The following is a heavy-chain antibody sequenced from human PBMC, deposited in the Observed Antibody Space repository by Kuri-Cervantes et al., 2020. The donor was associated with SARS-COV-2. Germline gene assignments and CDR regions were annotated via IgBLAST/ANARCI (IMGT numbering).Heavy chain of an antibody. D-gene: IGHD3-10*01. CDR3: ARINPYGSGSYFLNDAFDI. CDR2: IDWDDDK. J-gene: IGHJ3*02. CDR1: GFSLSTSGMC. Sequence: SGPTLVKPTQTLTLTCTFSGFSLSTSGMCVSRIRQPPGKALEWLALIDWDDDKYYSTSLKTRLTISKDTSKNQVVLTMTNMDPVDTATYYCARINPYGSGSYFLNDAFDIWGQGTMVTVSS. V-gene: IGHV2-70*01.